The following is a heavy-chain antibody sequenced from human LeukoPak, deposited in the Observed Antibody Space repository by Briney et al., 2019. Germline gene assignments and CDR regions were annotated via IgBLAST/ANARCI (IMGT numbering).Heavy chain of an antibody. CDR3: ARDYGSHGEYFDY. CDR2: ISSSSKTI. J-gene: IGHJ4*02. CDR1: GFTFTIYN. Sequence: GGSLRLSCTTSGFTFTIYNMNWVRQAPGKGLEWISYISSSSKTIYYADSVKGRFTISRDNAKNSLSLQMNSLRDEDAAVYYCARDYGSHGEYFDYWGQGTLVTVSS. V-gene: IGHV3-48*02. D-gene: IGHD4-17*01.